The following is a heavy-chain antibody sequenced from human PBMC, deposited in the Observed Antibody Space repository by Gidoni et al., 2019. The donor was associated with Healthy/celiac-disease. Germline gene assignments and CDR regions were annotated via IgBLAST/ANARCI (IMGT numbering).Heavy chain of an antibody. J-gene: IGHJ6*04. CDR2: ISSSSSYT. Sequence: LEWVSYISSSSSYTNYADSVKGRFTISRDNAKNSLYLQMNSLRAEDTAVYYCARRTVVTPSPKTLDVWGKGTTVTVSS. D-gene: IGHD2-21*02. V-gene: IGHV3-11*06. CDR3: ARRTVVTPSPKTLDV.